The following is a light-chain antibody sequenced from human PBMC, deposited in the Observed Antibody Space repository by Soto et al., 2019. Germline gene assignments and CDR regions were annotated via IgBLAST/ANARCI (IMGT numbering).Light chain of an antibody. V-gene: IGKV2-28*01. Sequence: DIVMTQSPLSLPVTPGEVASISCRSSRSLLHSNGYNYLHWYLQKPGQSPQLLIYLGSNRDSGVPDRFSGSGSGTDFTLKISRVEAEDVGIYYCMQALQTPITVGQGTRLEIK. CDR3: MQALQTPIT. CDR1: RSLLHSNGYNY. CDR2: LGS. J-gene: IGKJ5*01.